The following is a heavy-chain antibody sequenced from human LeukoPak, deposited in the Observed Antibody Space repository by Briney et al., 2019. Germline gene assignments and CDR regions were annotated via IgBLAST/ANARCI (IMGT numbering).Heavy chain of an antibody. CDR2: ISYDGSNK. J-gene: IGHJ6*03. Sequence: GGSLRLSCAASGFTFSSYAMHWVRQAPGKGLEWVAVISYDGSNKYYADSVKGRFTISRDNSKNTLYLQMNSLRAEDTAVYYCARDSPYYYYMDVWGQGTRVTVSS. CDR3: ARDSPYYYYMDV. V-gene: IGHV3-30*01. CDR1: GFTFSSYA.